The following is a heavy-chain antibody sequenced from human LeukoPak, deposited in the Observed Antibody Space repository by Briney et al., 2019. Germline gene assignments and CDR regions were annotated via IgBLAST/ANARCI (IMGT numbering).Heavy chain of an antibody. Sequence: NPSETLSLTCIVSGGSISSSSYNWGWIRQPPGKGLEWIGSIYHSGSTYYNPSLKSRVTISVDRSKNQFSLKLSSVTAADTAVYYCARLSGYSADYWGQGTLVTVSS. CDR1: GGSISSSSYN. J-gene: IGHJ4*02. D-gene: IGHD3-22*01. V-gene: IGHV4-39*07. CDR2: IYHSGST. CDR3: ARLSGYSADY.